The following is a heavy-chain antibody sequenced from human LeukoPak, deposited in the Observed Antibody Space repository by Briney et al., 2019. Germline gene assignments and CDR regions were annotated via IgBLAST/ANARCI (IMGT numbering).Heavy chain of an antibody. V-gene: IGHV3-30*02. CDR2: IRYDGSNK. CDR3: AKDGYDFWSGYLFDY. D-gene: IGHD3-3*01. J-gene: IGHJ4*02. Sequence: GGSLRLSCAASGFTFSSYGMHWVPQAPGKGLEWVAFIRYDGSNKYYADSVKGRFTISRDNSKNTLYLQMNSLRAEDTAVYYCAKDGYDFWSGYLFDYWGQGTLVTVSS. CDR1: GFTFSSYG.